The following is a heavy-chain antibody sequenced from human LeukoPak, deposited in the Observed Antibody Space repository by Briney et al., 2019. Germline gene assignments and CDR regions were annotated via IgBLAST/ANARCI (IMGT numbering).Heavy chain of an antibody. V-gene: IGHV3-49*04. J-gene: IGHJ4*02. CDR2: IRSKAYGGTT. CDR1: GFTFGDYA. Sequence: GGSLRLSCTASGFTFGDYAMSWVRQAPGKGLEWVGFIRSKAYGGTTEYAASVKGRFTISRDDSKSIAYLQMNSLKTEDTAVYYCTSSRRLRFLEWLLNYWGQGTLVTVSS. D-gene: IGHD3-3*01. CDR3: TSSRRLRFLEWLLNY.